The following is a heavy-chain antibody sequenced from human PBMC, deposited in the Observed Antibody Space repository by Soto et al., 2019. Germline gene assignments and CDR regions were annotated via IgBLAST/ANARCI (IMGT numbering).Heavy chain of an antibody. J-gene: IGHJ4*02. CDR2: ISYDGSNK. Sequence: GGSLRLSCAASGFTFSSYGMHWVRQAPGKGLEWVAVISYDGSNKYYADSVKGRFTISRDNSKNTLYLQMNSLRAEDTAVYYCARDLAAAGIDYWGQGTLVTVSS. CDR3: ARDLAAAGIDY. D-gene: IGHD6-13*01. V-gene: IGHV3-30*03. CDR1: GFTFSSYG.